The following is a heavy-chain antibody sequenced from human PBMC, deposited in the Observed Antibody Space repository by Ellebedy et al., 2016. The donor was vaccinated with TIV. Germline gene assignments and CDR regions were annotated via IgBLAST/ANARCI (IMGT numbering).Heavy chain of an antibody. CDR2: ISGSASVT. CDR3: ARSYGARTSGP. V-gene: IGHV3-48*03. Sequence: GESLKISCAASGFTFSSYEMNWVRQAPGKGLEWVSYISGSASVTAYADSVKGRFIISRDNARTSLYLQMNSLRVDDTAMYYCARSYGARTSGPWGQGTLVTVSS. D-gene: IGHD3-16*01. CDR1: GFTFSSYE. J-gene: IGHJ5*02.